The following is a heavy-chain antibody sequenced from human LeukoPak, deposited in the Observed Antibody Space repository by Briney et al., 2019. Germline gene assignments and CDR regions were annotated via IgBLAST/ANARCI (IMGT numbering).Heavy chain of an antibody. J-gene: IGHJ6*03. CDR1: RFTFDDYG. Sequence: GGSRRLTCVAARFTFDDYGMRWVRQAPGEGVGGVGGINWNGVSTSYVDSVKGRFTISRDNAKNSLYLQMNSLRAEDTALYYCARALSNYVDYHYYYYMDVWGKGTTVTVSS. D-gene: IGHD4-11*01. CDR2: INWNGVST. V-gene: IGHV3-20*04. CDR3: ARALSNYVDYHYYYYMDV.